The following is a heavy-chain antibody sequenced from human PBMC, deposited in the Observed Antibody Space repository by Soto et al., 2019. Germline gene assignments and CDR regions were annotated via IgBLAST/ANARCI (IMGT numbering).Heavy chain of an antibody. CDR2: ISYDGSNK. J-gene: IGHJ4*02. D-gene: IGHD5-18*01. Sequence: GGSLRVSCAASGFTFSSYGMHWVRQAPGKGLEWVAVISYDGSNKYYADSVKGRFTISRDNSKNTLYLQMNSLRAEDTAVYYCAKDRGYSYGYDFDYWGQGTLVTVAS. CDR3: AKDRGYSYGYDFDY. CDR1: GFTFSSYG. V-gene: IGHV3-30*18.